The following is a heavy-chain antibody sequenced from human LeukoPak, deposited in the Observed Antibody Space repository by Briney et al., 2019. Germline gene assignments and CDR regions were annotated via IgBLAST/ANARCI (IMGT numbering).Heavy chain of an antibody. J-gene: IGHJ4*02. CDR1: GFTVSGTH. Sequence: PGGSLRLSCAASGFTVSGTHMSWVRQAPGKGLEWVSAMYTGGTTYYADSVKGRFTISRDNSRNTLFLHMSSLRADDTAVYSCAKDEATSGGGLASWGQGTLVTVSS. D-gene: IGHD3-16*01. CDR3: AKDEATSGGGLAS. CDR2: MYTGGTT. V-gene: IGHV3-53*01.